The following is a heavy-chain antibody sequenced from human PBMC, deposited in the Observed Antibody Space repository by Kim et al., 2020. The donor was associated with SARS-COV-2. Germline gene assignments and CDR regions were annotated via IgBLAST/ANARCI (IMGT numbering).Heavy chain of an antibody. Sequence: GGSLRLSCATSGFTFSAYDMNWVRRAPGKGLEWLSFITKSSTTIYYANSVKGRFTISRDNAKNSLYLQMNSLGDEDTALYYCVIDRWVGAFDIWGQGTMGSVSS. CDR2: ITKSSTTI. CDR1: GFTFSAYD. V-gene: IGHV3-48*02. D-gene: IGHD1-26*01. CDR3: VIDRWVGAFDI. J-gene: IGHJ3*02.